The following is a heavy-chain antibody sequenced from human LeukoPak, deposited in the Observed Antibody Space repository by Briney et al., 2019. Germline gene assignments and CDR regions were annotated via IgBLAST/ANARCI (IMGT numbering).Heavy chain of an antibody. CDR3: TRESGAFSPFGF. CDR1: GGSITTTNW. J-gene: IGHJ4*02. Sequence: SGTLSLTCAVSGGSITTTNWWSRVRQPPGKGLEWIGEVHLSGATNYNLSLESRVSMSIDKSNDHLSLEVTSVTAADTAIYYCTRESGAFSPFGFWGQGTLVTVSS. CDR2: VHLSGAT. V-gene: IGHV4-4*02. D-gene: IGHD1-26*01.